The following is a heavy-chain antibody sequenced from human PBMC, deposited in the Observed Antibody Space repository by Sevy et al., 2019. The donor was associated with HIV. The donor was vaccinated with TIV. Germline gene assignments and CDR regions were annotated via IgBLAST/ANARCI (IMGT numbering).Heavy chain of an antibody. D-gene: IGHD2-8*02. CDR3: STDPIIVLLVTDGMDV. V-gene: IGHV3-15*01. Sequence: GGSLRLSCAASGFTFSHAWMSWVRQAPGKGLEWVGRIKSKPDGGTTDYAEPVKGSFTISRDGSKNTLFLQMNSLKTGDTAVYYCSTDPIIVLLVTDGMDVWGQGTTVTVSS. CDR1: GFTFSHAW. J-gene: IGHJ6*02. CDR2: IKSKPDGGTT.